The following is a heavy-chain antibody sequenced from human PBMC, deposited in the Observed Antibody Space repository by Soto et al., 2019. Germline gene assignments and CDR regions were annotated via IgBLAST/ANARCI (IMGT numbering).Heavy chain of an antibody. Sequence: ASVKVSCKASGYTFTSYGISWVRQAPGQGLEWMGWISAYNGNTNYAQKLQGRVTMTTDKSTSTAYMELSSLRSEDTAVYYCAISSAPTTLRNFAYWGQGTLVTVSS. J-gene: IGHJ4*02. V-gene: IGHV1-18*01. CDR2: ISAYNGNT. CDR1: GYTFTSYG. D-gene: IGHD4-17*01. CDR3: AISSAPTTLRNFAY.